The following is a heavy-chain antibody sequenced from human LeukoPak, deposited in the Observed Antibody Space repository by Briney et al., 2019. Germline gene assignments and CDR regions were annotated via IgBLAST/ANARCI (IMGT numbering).Heavy chain of an antibody. CDR3: ARDGRVVYGDYTFDF. J-gene: IGHJ4*02. V-gene: IGHV4-59*01. Sequence: SEALSLTCTVPGGSISGFSWNWIRQPPGKGRGWIGYIYNTERINYNPELTSRDTMSVDTSKTQFSMKLSSGTAADTAVYYCARDGRVVYGDYTFDFWGQRILGTVS. CDR1: GGSISGFS. D-gene: IGHD4-17*01. CDR2: IYNTERI.